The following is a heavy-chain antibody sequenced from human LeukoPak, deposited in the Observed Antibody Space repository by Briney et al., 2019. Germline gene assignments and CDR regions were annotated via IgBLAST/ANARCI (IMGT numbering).Heavy chain of an antibody. J-gene: IGHJ4*02. D-gene: IGHD3-10*01. V-gene: IGHV4-34*01. Sequence: PSETLSLTCAVSGGSFSGYYWSWIRQPPGKGLEWIGEINHSGSTNYNPSLKSRVTIPVDTSKNQFSLKLSSVTAADTAVYYCARGRGRYYGSGSYYQYWGQGTLVTVSS. CDR1: GGSFSGYY. CDR3: ARGRGRYYGSGSYYQY. CDR2: INHSGST.